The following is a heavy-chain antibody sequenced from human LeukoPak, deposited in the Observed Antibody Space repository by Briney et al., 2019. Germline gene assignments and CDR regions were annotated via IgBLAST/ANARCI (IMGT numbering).Heavy chain of an antibody. D-gene: IGHD2-21*02. V-gene: IGHV3-74*01. CDR2: INSEGSSI. Sequence: GGSLRLSCAASGFTFSRYWMHWVRQVPGKGLVWVSRINSEGSSISYADSVKGRFSISRDNAKNTLFLQMNSLRGDDTAVYFCASGGDFASDGLDIWGQGSMVTVSS. CDR1: GFTFSRYW. J-gene: IGHJ3*02. CDR3: ASGGDFASDGLDI.